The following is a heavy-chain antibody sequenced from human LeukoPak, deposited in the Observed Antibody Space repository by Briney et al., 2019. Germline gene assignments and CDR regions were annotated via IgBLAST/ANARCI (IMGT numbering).Heavy chain of an antibody. CDR3: ARHVGDINSFYSYYFDP. CDR1: GGSISSGTYY. J-gene: IGHJ5*02. D-gene: IGHD2/OR15-2a*01. CDR2: IYYSGST. V-gene: IGHV4-39*01. Sequence: SETLSLTRTVSGGSISSGTYYWGWIRQPPGKGLEWIGSIYYSGSTYYNPSLKSRITISVDTSKNQFSLKLSSVTAADTAVYYCARHVGDINSFYSYYFDPWGQGTLVTVSS.